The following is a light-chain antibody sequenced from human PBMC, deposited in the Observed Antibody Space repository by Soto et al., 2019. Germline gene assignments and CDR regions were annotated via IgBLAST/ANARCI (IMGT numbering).Light chain of an antibody. CDR1: QSIRTN. J-gene: IGKJ5*01. V-gene: IGKV3-15*01. Sequence: EIVMTQSPATLSVSPGERAILSCSASQSIRTNVAWYQQRPGQAPRLLIYGASTRATDIPARFSGSGSGTEFNLTISSLQSEDLAIYYCQQYNHWTSITFGQGTRLEF. CDR3: QQYNHWTSIT. CDR2: GAS.